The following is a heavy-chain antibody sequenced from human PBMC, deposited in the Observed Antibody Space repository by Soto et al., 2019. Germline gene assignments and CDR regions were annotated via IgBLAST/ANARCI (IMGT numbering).Heavy chain of an antibody. Sequence: EVQLLESGGGLVQPGGSLRLSCAASGFTFRSYAMSWVRQAPGKGLEWVSAISGSGGSTYYADSVKGRFTISRDNSKNTLYLQMNSLRAEDTAVYYCAKGITIFGVVIKSGAFDIWGQGTMVTVSS. J-gene: IGHJ3*02. V-gene: IGHV3-23*01. CDR2: ISGSGGST. CDR3: AKGITIFGVVIKSGAFDI. D-gene: IGHD3-3*01. CDR1: GFTFRSYA.